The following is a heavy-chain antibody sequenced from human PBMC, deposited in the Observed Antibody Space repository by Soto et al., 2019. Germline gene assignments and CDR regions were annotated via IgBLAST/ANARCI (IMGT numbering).Heavy chain of an antibody. J-gene: IGHJ4*02. Sequence: ASVKVSCKASGYTFTSYGISWVRQAPGQGLEWMGWISAYNGNTNYAQKLQGRVTMTTDTSTSTAYMELRSLGSDDTAVYYCARGSLTDYGDYYFDDSGQGTLVTVSS. D-gene: IGHD4-17*01. CDR1: GYTFTSYG. V-gene: IGHV1-18*01. CDR2: ISAYNGNT. CDR3: ARGSLTDYGDYYFDD.